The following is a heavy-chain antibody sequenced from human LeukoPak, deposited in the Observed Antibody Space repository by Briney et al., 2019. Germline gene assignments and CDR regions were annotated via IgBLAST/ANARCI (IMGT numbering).Heavy chain of an antibody. CDR2: ITPFNGKT. J-gene: IGHJ3*02. CDR3: ARARDASHAYDI. V-gene: IGHV1-45*02. CDR1: GYAFTYRY. Sequence: SVKVSCKASGYAFTYRYVHWVRQAPGQALEWMGWITPFNGKTNYAQKFQDRVTITRDRSMSTAYMELSSLRSEDTAMYYCARARDASHAYDIWGQGTMVTVSS. D-gene: IGHD5-24*01.